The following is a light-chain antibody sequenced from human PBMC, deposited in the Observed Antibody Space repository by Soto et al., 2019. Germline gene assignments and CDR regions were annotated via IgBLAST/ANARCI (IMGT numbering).Light chain of an antibody. V-gene: IGLV4-60*03. CDR1: RGHSSYI. CDR2: LERSGSY. CDR3: ETWDSNTWV. J-gene: IGLJ3*02. Sequence: QTVVTQSSSASASLGSSVKLTCTLSRGHSSYIIAWHQQQPGKAPRFLMKLERSGSYNKGSGVPDRFSGSSSGADRYLTISNLQSEDEADYYCETWDSNTWVFGGGTKLTVL.